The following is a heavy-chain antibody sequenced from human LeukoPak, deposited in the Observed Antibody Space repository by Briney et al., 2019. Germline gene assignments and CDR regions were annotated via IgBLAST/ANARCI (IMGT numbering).Heavy chain of an antibody. CDR3: ARAMGLVDAFDI. CDR2: IIPIFGTA. CDR1: GYTFTSYA. Sequence: RASVKVSCKASGYTFTSYAMNWVRQAPGQGLEWMGGIIPIFGTANYAQKFQGRVTITADESTSTAYMELSSLRSEDTAVYYCARAMGLVDAFDIWGQGTMVTVSS. J-gene: IGHJ3*02. D-gene: IGHD1-26*01. V-gene: IGHV1-69*13.